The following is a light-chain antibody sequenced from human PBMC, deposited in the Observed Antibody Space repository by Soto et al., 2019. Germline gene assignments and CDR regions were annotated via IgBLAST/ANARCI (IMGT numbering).Light chain of an antibody. CDR3: QQYDSSPWT. J-gene: IGKJ1*01. V-gene: IGKV3-20*01. Sequence: EIVLTQSPGTLSLSPGERATLSCRASQSVSRSYLAWYQQKLGQAPRLLIYSASSRATGIPDRFSGSGSGADFTLTISRLEPEDFAVYYCQQYDSSPWTFGQGTKVEIK. CDR2: SAS. CDR1: QSVSRSY.